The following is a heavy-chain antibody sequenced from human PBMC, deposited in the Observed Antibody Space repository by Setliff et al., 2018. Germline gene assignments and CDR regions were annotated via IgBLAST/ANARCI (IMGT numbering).Heavy chain of an antibody. CDR1: GGSISSGSYY. V-gene: IGHV4-61*02. D-gene: IGHD1-1*01. CDR3: ARANKKLDYYYYYYMDV. CDR2: VYTNGGS. J-gene: IGHJ6*03. Sequence: SETLSLTCTVSGGSISSGSYYWSWIRHPAGKGLEWIRRVYTNGGSDYNPFLKSRVSISLDTSKNQFSLKLISVTAADTAVYYCARANKKLDYYYYYYMDVWGKGTTVTVSS.